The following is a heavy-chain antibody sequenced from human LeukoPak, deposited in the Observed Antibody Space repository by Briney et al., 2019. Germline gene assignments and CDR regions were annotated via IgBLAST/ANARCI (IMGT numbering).Heavy chain of an antibody. Sequence: ASVKVSCKASGYVFSSYGISWVRQAPGQGLEWVGWISAYNDNTYYAQKFQGRVTITADESTSTAYMELSSLRSEDTAVYYCARGVLKGCCGHWYFDLWGRGTLVTVSS. D-gene: IGHD2-21*01. CDR2: ISAYNDNT. CDR3: ARGVLKGCCGHWYFDL. V-gene: IGHV1-18*01. CDR1: GYVFSSYG. J-gene: IGHJ2*01.